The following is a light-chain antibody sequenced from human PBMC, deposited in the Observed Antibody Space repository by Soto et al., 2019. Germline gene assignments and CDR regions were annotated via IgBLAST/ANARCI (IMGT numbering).Light chain of an antibody. CDR2: GAS. CDR3: QQRSNWPPIT. J-gene: IGKJ5*01. V-gene: IGKV3D-20*02. Sequence: EIVLTQSPATLSLSPGDRATLSCRASHFISSNYLSWYQQKPGQAPRLLIYGASTRATGIPDRFSGSGSETDFTLTISSLQPEDFAVYYCQQRSNWPPITFGQGTRLEIK. CDR1: HFISSNY.